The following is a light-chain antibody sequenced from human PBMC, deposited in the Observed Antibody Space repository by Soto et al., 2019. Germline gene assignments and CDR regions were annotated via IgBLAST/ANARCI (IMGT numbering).Light chain of an antibody. CDR3: KSYAGSNNYV. J-gene: IGLJ1*01. CDR1: KSDIGVYDF. CDR2: EVV. V-gene: IGLV2-8*01. Sequence: QSVLTQPPSASGSPGQSVTISCTGTKSDIGVYDFVSWYQHHPGKAPRLIIYEVVQRPSGVPDRFSGSKSGNTAPLTVSGLQAADEADYFCKSYAGSNNYVFGSGTKVTV.